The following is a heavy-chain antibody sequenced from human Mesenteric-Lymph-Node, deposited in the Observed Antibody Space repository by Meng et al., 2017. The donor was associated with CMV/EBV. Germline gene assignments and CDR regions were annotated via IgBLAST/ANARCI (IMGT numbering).Heavy chain of an antibody. CDR2: IYYSGST. Sequence: SETLSLTCTVSGGSISSYYWSWIRQPPGKGLEWIGYIYYSGSTNYNPSLKSRVTIPVDTSKNQFSLKLSSVTAADTAVYYCARGRGGYCSSTSCSNNWFDPWSQGTLVTVSS. CDR1: GGSISSYY. V-gene: IGHV4-59*01. J-gene: IGHJ5*02. D-gene: IGHD2-2*01. CDR3: ARGRGGYCSSTSCSNNWFDP.